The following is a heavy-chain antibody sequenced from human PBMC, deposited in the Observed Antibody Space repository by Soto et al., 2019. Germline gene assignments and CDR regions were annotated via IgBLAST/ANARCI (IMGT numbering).Heavy chain of an antibody. V-gene: IGHV1-2*02. Sequence: GSVKGSCKASGYTFTGYYMHWVRQAPGQGLEWMGWINPNSGGTNYAQKFQGRVTISADKSISTAYLQWSSLKASDTAMYYCARHLNWFDPWGQGTLVTVSS. CDR2: INPNSGGT. CDR1: GYTFTGYY. CDR3: ARHLNWFDP. J-gene: IGHJ5*02.